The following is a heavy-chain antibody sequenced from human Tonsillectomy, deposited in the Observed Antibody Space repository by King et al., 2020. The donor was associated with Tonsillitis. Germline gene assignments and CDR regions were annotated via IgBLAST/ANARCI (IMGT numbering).Heavy chain of an antibody. D-gene: IGHD6-19*01. J-gene: IGHJ5*02. CDR1: GGSFSGYY. V-gene: IGHV4-34*01. CDR2: INHSGST. CDR3: ARGHRAVAGVNWFDP. Sequence: VQLQQWGAGLLKPSETLSLTCAVYGGSFSGYYWSWIRQPPGKGLEWIGEINHSGSTNYNPSLKSRVTISVDTSKNQFSLKLSSVTAADTAVYYCARGHRAVAGVNWFDPWGQGTLVTVSS.